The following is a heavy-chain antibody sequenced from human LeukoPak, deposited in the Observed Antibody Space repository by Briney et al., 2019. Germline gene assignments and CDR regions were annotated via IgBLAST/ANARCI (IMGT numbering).Heavy chain of an antibody. J-gene: IGHJ4*01. V-gene: IGHV4-59*01. CDR3: ARGGWSVDY. Sequence: PSETLSLTCAVYGGSFSGSYWSRLPKPPGKGLECIGFIYDTGTTTYNPSLRSRVTISVDTSKNQFSLRLTSVTAADTAVYYCARGGWSVDYWGQGTLVTVSS. D-gene: IGHD6-19*01. CDR1: GGSFSGSY. CDR2: IYDTGTT.